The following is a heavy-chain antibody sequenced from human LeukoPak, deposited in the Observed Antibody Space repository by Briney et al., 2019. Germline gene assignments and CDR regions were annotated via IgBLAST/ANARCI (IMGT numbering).Heavy chain of an antibody. D-gene: IGHD6-6*01. V-gene: IGHV4-59*01. Sequence: SETLSLTCTVSGGSISSYYWSWIRQPPGKGLEWIGYIYYSGSTNYNPSPKSRVTISVDTSKNQFSPKLSSVTAADTAVYYCASSPLYSSSYYFDYWGQGTLVTVSS. J-gene: IGHJ4*02. CDR1: GGSISSYY. CDR3: ASSPLYSSSYYFDY. CDR2: IYYSGST.